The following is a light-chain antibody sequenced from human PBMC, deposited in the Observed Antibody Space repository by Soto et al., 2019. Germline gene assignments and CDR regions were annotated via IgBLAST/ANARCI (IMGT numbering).Light chain of an antibody. CDR2: GNS. J-gene: IGLJ2*01. Sequence: QAVVTQAPSVSGAPGQRVTISCTGSSSNIGAGYDVHWYQQLPGTAPKLLIYGNSNRPSGVPDRFSGSKSGTSASLAITGLQAEDEADYYCQSYDSSLSGRVVFGGGTKVTVL. V-gene: IGLV1-40*01. CDR1: SSNIGAGYD. CDR3: QSYDSSLSGRVV.